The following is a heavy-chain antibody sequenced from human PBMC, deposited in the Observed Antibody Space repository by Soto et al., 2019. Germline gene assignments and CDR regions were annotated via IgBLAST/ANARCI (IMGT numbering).Heavy chain of an antibody. CDR2: INVHNDDT. CDR3: ARGIAAPGNIYDGVGGYYFDF. D-gene: IGHD6-13*01. J-gene: IGHJ4*02. V-gene: IGHV1-18*04. CDR1: GYTFTNYA. Sequence: GASVKASCKASGYTFTNYAVNWVRQAPGQGLEWMGSINVHNDDTGYAQRLQGRVTMTTATSTNTAYMELRSLRSDDTAVYYCARGIAAPGNIYDGVGGYYFDFWGQGTQVTVSS.